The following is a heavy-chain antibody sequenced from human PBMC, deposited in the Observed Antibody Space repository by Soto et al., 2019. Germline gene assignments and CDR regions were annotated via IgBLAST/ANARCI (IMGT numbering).Heavy chain of an antibody. V-gene: IGHV1-3*01. CDR1: EYTFTSYT. CDR2: INGGNGNT. Sequence: QVQVLQSGAEVKKPGASVKVSCKASEYTFTSYTMHWVLQAPGQRLEWMGWINGGNGNTKYSQKFQGRVTITRDTSASTAYMELSSLRSDDTAVYYCTRELQGLYYFDYWGQGTLVTVSS. J-gene: IGHJ4*02. D-gene: IGHD4-4*01. CDR3: TRELQGLYYFDY.